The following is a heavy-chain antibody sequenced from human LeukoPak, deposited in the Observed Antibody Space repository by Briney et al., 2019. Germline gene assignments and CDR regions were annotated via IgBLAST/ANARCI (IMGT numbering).Heavy chain of an antibody. CDR1: GGSISSSSYY. CDR3: ARGERWLQFLY. J-gene: IGHJ4*02. Sequence: SETLSLTCTVSGGSISSSSYYWGWIRQPPGKGLEWIGSIYYSGSTYYNPSLKSRVTISVDTSKNQFSLKLSSATAADTAVYYCARGERWLQFLYWGQGTLVTVSS. CDR2: IYYSGST. D-gene: IGHD5-24*01. V-gene: IGHV4-39*07.